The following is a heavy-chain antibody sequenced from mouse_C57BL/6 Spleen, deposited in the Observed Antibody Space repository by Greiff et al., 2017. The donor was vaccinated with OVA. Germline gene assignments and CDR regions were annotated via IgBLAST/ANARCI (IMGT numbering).Heavy chain of an antibody. Sequence: VMLVESGAELVKPGASVKISCKASGYAFSSYWMNWVKQRPGKGLEWIGQIYPGDGDTNYNGKFKGKATLTADKSSSTAYMQLSSLTSEDSAVYFGARGYYGSSYGYFDYWGQGTTLTVSS. J-gene: IGHJ2*01. D-gene: IGHD1-1*01. CDR2: IYPGDGDT. V-gene: IGHV1-80*01. CDR3: ARGYYGSSYGYFDY. CDR1: GYAFSSYW.